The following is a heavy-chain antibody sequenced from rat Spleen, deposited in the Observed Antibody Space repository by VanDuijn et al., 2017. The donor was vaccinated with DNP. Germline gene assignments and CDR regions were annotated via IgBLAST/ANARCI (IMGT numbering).Heavy chain of an antibody. CDR3: ARHDYYSSPYYAMDA. CDR2: IIYDGTRT. D-gene: IGHD1-2*01. CDR1: GFTFSDYA. J-gene: IGHJ4*01. V-gene: IGHV5-7*01. Sequence: EVQLVESGGGLVQPGRSLKLSCAASGFTFSDYAMAWVRQAPKKGLEWVATIIYDGTRTYYRDSVKGRFTISRDNAKSTLYLQMDSLRSEDTATYYCARHDYYSSPYYAMDAWGQGTSVTVSS.